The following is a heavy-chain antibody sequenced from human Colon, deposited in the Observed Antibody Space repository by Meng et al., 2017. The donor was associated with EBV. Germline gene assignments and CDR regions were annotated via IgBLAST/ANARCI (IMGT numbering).Heavy chain of an antibody. D-gene: IGHD3-10*01. CDR1: GGSFRDYY. CDR3: ARRGPSGNFSP. Sequence: AQLPQWGAGLLKPSGNLSRSCAVYGGSFRDYYWPWIRHPPGKGLEWIGEIDHRGNTKYNPSLKSRVTISLDTSKKQFSLKVSSVTAADSAVYYCARRGPSGNFSPWSQGALVTVSS. J-gene: IGHJ5*02. V-gene: IGHV4-34*01. CDR2: IDHRGNT.